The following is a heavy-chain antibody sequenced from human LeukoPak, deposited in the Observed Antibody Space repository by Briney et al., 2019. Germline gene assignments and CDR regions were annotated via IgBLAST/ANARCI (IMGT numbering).Heavy chain of an antibody. Sequence: SETLSLTCTVSGGSISSSTFYWGWIRQPPGKGLEWIGTIFYTGNTYYNPSLKSRLTISVDTSTNQLSLTLSSVTAADTAVYYCARLGGYSNYEAGYWGQGTLVTVSS. J-gene: IGHJ4*02. CDR3: ARLGGYSNYEAGY. CDR2: IFYTGNT. V-gene: IGHV4-39*01. D-gene: IGHD4-11*01. CDR1: GGSISSSTFY.